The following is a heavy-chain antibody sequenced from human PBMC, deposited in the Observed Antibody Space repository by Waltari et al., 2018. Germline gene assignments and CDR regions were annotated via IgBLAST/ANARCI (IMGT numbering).Heavy chain of an antibody. V-gene: IGHV1-8*01. CDR1: GYTFTNYD. Sequence: QVQLVQSGPEVREPGASVTVSCKASGYTFTNYDINWVRQAPGQGLEWMGWMNPNSGVTAFAQNLQGSITLARNTSISTAYMHLSSLRSEDTAMYYCASGPAAWWAFDIWGQGTMVAVSS. J-gene: IGHJ3*02. D-gene: IGHD2-8*02. CDR3: ASGPAAWWAFDI. CDR2: MNPNSGVT.